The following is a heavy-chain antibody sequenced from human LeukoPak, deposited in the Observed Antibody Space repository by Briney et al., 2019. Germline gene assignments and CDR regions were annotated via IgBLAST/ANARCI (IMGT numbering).Heavy chain of an antibody. CDR2: VYHSGST. Sequence: SETLSLTCAVSGGSISSGGYSWSWIRQPPGKGLEWIGYVYHSGSTNYNPSLKSRVTISVDTSKNQFPLKLSSVTAADTAVYYCARGLXYXXXXXCXPLDYWGXGTLVTV. J-gene: IGHJ4*02. CDR3: ARGLXYXXXXXCXPLDY. V-gene: IGHV4-30-2*01. CDR1: GGSISSGGYS. D-gene: IGHD2-15*01.